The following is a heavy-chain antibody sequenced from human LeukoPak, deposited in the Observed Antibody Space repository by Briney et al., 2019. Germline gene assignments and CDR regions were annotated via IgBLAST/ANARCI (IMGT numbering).Heavy chain of an antibody. CDR1: GGSMTHYF. V-gene: IGHV4-4*09. CDR2: THTSGSA. CDR3: ARATQRYCSGTTCFPYWFDT. D-gene: IGHD2-2*01. J-gene: IGHJ5*02. Sequence: SETLSLNCTVSGGSMTHYFWNWIRQPPGKGLEWIGYTHTSGSADYSRSLKSRVTISLDTSKNQFSLMLRSVTAADTAVYFCARATQRYCSGTTCFPYWFDTWGQGTLATVSS.